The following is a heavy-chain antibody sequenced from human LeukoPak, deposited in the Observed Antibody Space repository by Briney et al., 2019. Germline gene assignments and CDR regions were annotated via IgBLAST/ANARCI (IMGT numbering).Heavy chain of an antibody. J-gene: IGHJ6*02. CDR2: ISWNSGSI. V-gene: IGHV3-9*01. CDR1: GFTFDDYA. CDR3: AKDIGRHEYYDFWSGYFARDYYYGMDV. D-gene: IGHD3-3*01. Sequence: GRSLRLSCAASGFTFDDYAMHWVRQAPGKGLEWVSGISWNSGSIGYADSVKGRFTISRDNAKNSLYLQMNSLRAEDTALYYCAKDIGRHEYYDFWSGYFARDYYYGMDVWGQGTTVTVSS.